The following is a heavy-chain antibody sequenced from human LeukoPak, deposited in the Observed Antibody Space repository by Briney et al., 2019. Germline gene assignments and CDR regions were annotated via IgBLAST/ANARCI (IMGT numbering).Heavy chain of an antibody. CDR2: INPNSGNT. D-gene: IGHD2-2*01. V-gene: IGHV1-8*01. CDR1: GYTFTSYN. Sequence: ASVKVSCKASGYTFTSYNINWVRQATGQGLEWMGWINPNSGNTGYAQKFQGRVTMTRNTSISTAYMELSSLRSEDTAVYYCARGRYCSSTSCSLDNWFDPWGQGTLVTVSS. J-gene: IGHJ5*02. CDR3: ARGRYCSSTSCSLDNWFDP.